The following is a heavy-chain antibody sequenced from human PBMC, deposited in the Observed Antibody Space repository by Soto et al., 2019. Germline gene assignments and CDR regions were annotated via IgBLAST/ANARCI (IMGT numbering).Heavy chain of an antibody. D-gene: IGHD4-4*01. V-gene: IGHV3-30*18. CDR3: AKDTLASLGLHDYSSYFDY. CDR2: ISYDGSNK. Sequence: GGSLRLSCAASGFTFSSYGMHWVRQAPGKGLEWVAVISYDGSNKYYADSVKGRFTISRDNSKNTLYLQMNSLRAEDTAVYYCAKDTLASLGLHDYSSYFDYWGQGTLVTVSS. J-gene: IGHJ4*02. CDR1: GFTFSSYG.